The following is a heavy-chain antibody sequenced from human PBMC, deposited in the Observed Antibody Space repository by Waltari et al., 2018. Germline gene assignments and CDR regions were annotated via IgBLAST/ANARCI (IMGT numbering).Heavy chain of an antibody. D-gene: IGHD2-15*01. CDR1: GYSIRNNYY. V-gene: IGHV4-38-2*01. CDR2: IHHTGPT. J-gene: IGHJ4*02. Sequence: QMHLQESGPGLVKPSETLSLTCALSGYSIRNNYYWAWIRQSPEKGLEWMGAIHHTGPTYYNPSLNSRITMSVDTPNNQFSLKLNSVTAADTAVYYCARGGYHPANFDFWGQGILVTVSS. CDR3: ARGGYHPANFDF.